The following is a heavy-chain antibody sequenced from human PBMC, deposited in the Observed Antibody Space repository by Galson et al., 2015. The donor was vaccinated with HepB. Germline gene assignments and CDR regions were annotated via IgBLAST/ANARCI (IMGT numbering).Heavy chain of an antibody. J-gene: IGHJ4*02. CDR2: ISWDGLTT. D-gene: IGHD3-10*01. CDR3: AKEVGGSGDLAFEN. Sequence: SLRLSCAASGFTFNDYTMHWLRQVPEKGLGWVSLISWDGLTTYYADSVEGRFTISRDNNNNSLYLQMNSLITEDTALYYCAKEVGGSGDLAFENWGQGTLVTVSS. V-gene: IGHV3-43*01. CDR1: GFTFNDYT.